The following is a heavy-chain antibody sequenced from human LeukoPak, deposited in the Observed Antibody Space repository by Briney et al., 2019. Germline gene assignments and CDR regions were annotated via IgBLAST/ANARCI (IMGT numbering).Heavy chain of an antibody. J-gene: IGHJ6*02. V-gene: IGHV3-30-3*01. CDR1: GFTFSSYA. CDR3: ARVVSAGALGYYYGMDV. Sequence: GRSLRLSCAASGFTFSSYAMHWVRQAPGKGLEWVAVISYDGSNKYYADSVKGRFTISRDNSKNTLYLQMNSLRAEDTAVYYCARVVSAGALGYYYGMDVWGQGTPVTVSS. D-gene: IGHD6-13*01. CDR2: ISYDGSNK.